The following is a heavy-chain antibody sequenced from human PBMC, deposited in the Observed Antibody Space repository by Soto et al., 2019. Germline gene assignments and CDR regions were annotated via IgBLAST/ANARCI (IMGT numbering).Heavy chain of an antibody. D-gene: IGHD3-10*01. CDR1: GGSINNNY. V-gene: IGHV4-59*01. CDR2: IFSNGRT. Sequence: SETLSLTCTVSGGSINNNYWSWIRQPPGRGLEWIGYIFSNGRTNYNPSLETRVAISVDMSKNQLSLKLMSVTAADTAVYYCARGGDNSPWYYSLWGQGTLVTVS. J-gene: IGHJ4*02. CDR3: ARGGDNSPWYYSL.